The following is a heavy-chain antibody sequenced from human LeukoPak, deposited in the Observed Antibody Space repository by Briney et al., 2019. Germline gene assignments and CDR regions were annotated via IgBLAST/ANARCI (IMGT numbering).Heavy chain of an antibody. J-gene: IGHJ1*01. Sequence: PGGSLRLSCAASGFTFSSYSMNWARQAPGKGLEWVSSISSSSSYIYYADSVKGRFTISRDNAKNSLYLQMNSLRAEDTAVYYCAREGGGSYSEYFQHWGQGTLVTVSS. D-gene: IGHD1-26*01. CDR3: AREGGGSYSEYFQH. V-gene: IGHV3-21*01. CDR1: GFTFSSYS. CDR2: ISSSSSYI.